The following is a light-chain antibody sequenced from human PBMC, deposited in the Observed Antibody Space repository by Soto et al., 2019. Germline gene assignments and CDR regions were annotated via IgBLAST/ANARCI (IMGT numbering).Light chain of an antibody. J-gene: IGLJ1*01. CDR3: SSCAGSDVFV. Sequence: QSVLTQPPSASGSPGQSVAISCTGTSSDVGAYNYVAWYQQHPGKVLKLMIYEVSKRPSGVPDRFSGSKSGNTASLTVSGLQADDEADYYCSSCAGSDVFVFGTGTKVTVL. CDR2: EVS. V-gene: IGLV2-8*01. CDR1: SSDVGAYNY.